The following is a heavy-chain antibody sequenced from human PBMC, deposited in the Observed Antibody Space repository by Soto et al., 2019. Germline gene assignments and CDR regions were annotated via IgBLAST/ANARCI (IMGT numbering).Heavy chain of an antibody. V-gene: IGHV1-18*01. CDR3: ARGIQQDNYYGMDG. D-gene: IGHD1-1*01. CDR2: ISSDNGNT. Sequence: QAQLVQSGAEVKKPGASVKVSCKASGYTFYSHSISWVRQAPGQGLEWMGRISSDNGNTRYAQKFRGRVTMTTDTSTSTEYRELRNLRSDDTAVYYWARGIQQDNYYGMDGWGQGTTVTVSS. J-gene: IGHJ6*02. CDR1: GYTFYSHS.